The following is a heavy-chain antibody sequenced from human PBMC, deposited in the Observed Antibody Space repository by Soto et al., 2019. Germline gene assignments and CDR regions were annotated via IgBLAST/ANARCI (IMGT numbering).Heavy chain of an antibody. CDR3: ARQLSPYTDFDY. V-gene: IGHV1-2*04. CDR1: GYTFTGYY. D-gene: IGHD2-2*02. CDR2: INPNSGGT. Sequence: QVQLVQSGAEVKKPGASVQVSCKASGYTFTGYYMHWVRQAPGQGLEWMGWINPNSGGTNYAQKFQGWVTMTRDTSISTSYMELSRMRSDDTAVYYCARQLSPYTDFDYRGQGTLVTVSS. J-gene: IGHJ4*02.